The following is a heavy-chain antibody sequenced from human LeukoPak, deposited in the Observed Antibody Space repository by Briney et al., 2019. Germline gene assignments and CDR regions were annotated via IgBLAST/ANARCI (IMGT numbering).Heavy chain of an antibody. CDR3: ARGRTGGWYRGASYYYYMDV. Sequence: SETLSLTCSVSGGSISSSSSYWGWIRQPPGKGLEWIGSIYYSGSTYYNPSLKSRVTISVDTSKNQFSLKLSSVTAADTAVYYCARGRTGGWYRGASYYYYMDVWGKGTTVTVSS. CDR1: GGSISSSSSY. J-gene: IGHJ6*03. V-gene: IGHV4-39*07. CDR2: IYYSGST. D-gene: IGHD6-19*01.